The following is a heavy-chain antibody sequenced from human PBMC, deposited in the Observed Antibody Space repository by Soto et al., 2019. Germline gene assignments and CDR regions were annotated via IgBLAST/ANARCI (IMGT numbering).Heavy chain of an antibody. CDR3: AKDGGIAAAGTWPDRFDP. CDR2: ISGSGGST. D-gene: IGHD6-13*01. J-gene: IGHJ5*02. CDR1: GFTFSSYA. V-gene: IGHV3-23*01. Sequence: GGSLRLSCAASGFTFSSYAMSWVRQAPGKGLEWVSAISGSGGSTYYADSVKGRFTISRDNSKNTLYLQMNSLRAEDMAVYYCAKDGGIAAAGTWPDRFDPWGQGTLVTVSS.